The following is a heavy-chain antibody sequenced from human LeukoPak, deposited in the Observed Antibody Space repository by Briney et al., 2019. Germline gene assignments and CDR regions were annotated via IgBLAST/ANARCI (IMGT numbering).Heavy chain of an antibody. J-gene: IGHJ4*02. CDR2: ISSSGSTI. CDR1: GFTFSSYE. V-gene: IGHV3-48*03. D-gene: IGHD5-18*01. CDR3: ATYRQVMLPFES. Sequence: GGSLRLSCAASGFTFSSYEMNWVRQAPGKGLEWVSYISSSGSTIYYADSVKGRFTISRDNSKSTLSLQMNSLRAEDTAIYYCATYRQVMLPFESWGQGTLVTVSS.